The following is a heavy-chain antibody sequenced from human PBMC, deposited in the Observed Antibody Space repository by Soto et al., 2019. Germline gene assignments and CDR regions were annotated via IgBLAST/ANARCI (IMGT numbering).Heavy chain of an antibody. J-gene: IGHJ5*02. Sequence: PGGSLRLSCAASGFTFSTYWMHWIRQVPGKGLEWVSRINSTSSYIHHAASVKGRVTISRDNAKSSLYLQLDGLRVDDTAVYYCVRDGRLQLQGEFFDHWGQGILVTVSS. D-gene: IGHD2-21*02. CDR3: VRDGRLQLQGEFFDH. CDR1: GFTFSTYW. V-gene: IGHV3-21*06. CDR2: INSTSSYI.